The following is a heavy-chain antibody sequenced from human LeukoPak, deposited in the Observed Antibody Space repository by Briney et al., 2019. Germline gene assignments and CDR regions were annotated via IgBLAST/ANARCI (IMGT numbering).Heavy chain of an antibody. D-gene: IGHD6-19*01. CDR3: ARISSGVDY. CDR1: GYTFTDYY. V-gene: IGHV1-2*02. Sequence: ASVKVSCKASGYTFTDYYLHWVRQAPGQGLEWMGWNNPKSGVTDSKMKFQGRVTLTRDTSITTAYMELRSLRSDDTAVYYCARISSGVDYWGQGTLVTVSS. J-gene: IGHJ4*02. CDR2: NNPKSGVT.